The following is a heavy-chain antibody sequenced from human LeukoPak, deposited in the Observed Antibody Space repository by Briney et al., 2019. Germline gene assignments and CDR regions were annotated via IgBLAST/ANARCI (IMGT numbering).Heavy chain of an antibody. J-gene: IGHJ4*02. CDR1: GFTFSIYE. V-gene: IGHV3-48*03. Sequence: HSGGSLRLSCAASGFTFSIYEMNWGRQAPGKGLEWVSYISSSGSTIYYADSLKGRFTISRDNSKNTLYLQMNSLRAEDTAVYYCARGIRRVLLWFGEFDYWGQGTLVTVSS. CDR3: ARGIRRVLLWFGEFDY. D-gene: IGHD3-10*01. CDR2: ISSSGSTI.